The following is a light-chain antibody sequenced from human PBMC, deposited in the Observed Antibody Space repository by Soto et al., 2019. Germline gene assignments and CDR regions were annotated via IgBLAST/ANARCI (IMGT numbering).Light chain of an antibody. CDR3: QQYNEWPPWT. Sequence: EIMMTQSPATLSLSPRERPPLLCRXSQSVSSNLAWYQQKPGQAPRLPIYGASTRATGIPARFSGSGSGTEFTLTISSLQSEDFAVYYCQQYNEWPPWTFGQGTKVDIK. J-gene: IGKJ1*01. CDR2: GAS. V-gene: IGKV3-15*01. CDR1: QSVSSN.